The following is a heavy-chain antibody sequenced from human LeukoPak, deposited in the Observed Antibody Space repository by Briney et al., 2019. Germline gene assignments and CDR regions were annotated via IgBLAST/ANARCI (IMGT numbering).Heavy chain of an antibody. Sequence: ASVKVSCKASGGTFSSFAISWVRQAPGQGLEWMGGIIPIFGTANYAQKFQGRVTITTDESTSTAYMELSSLRSEDTAVYYCATLGVRFLEYYGGYWGQGTLVTVSS. V-gene: IGHV1-69*05. CDR1: GGTFSSFA. J-gene: IGHJ4*02. D-gene: IGHD3-3*01. CDR3: ATLGVRFLEYYGGY. CDR2: IIPIFGTA.